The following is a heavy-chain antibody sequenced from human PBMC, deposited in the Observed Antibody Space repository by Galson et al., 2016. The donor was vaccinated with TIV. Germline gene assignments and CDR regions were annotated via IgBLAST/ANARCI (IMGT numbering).Heavy chain of an antibody. J-gene: IGHJ4*02. V-gene: IGHV1-3*01. Sequence: WVRQAPGQRLEWMGWINAGNGNTKYSQKFQGRVTITRDTSANTAYMELSSLRSEDTAMYYCARPPYCGGDCFKYDSWGQGTLVTVSS. CDR2: INAGNGNT. CDR3: ARPPYCGGDCFKYDS. D-gene: IGHD2-21*01.